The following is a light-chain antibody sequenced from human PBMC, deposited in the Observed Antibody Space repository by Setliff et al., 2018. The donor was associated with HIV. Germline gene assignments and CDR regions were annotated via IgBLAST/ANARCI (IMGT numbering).Light chain of an antibody. CDR1: SSNIGNNY. V-gene: IGLV1-51*02. J-gene: IGLJ1*01. Sequence: QSVLAQPPSVSAAPRQKVTISCSGSSSNIGNNYVSWYQHLPGTAPKLLIYEDNKRPSGIPGRFSGSKSGASATLAITGLQTGDEADYYCGTWDTTLSVYVFGSGTKVTVL. CDR2: EDN. CDR3: GTWDTTLSVYV.